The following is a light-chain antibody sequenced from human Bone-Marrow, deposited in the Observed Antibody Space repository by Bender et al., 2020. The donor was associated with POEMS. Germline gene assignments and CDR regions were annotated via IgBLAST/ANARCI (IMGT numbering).Light chain of an antibody. V-gene: IGLV3-25*03. J-gene: IGLJ1*01. CDR1: ALPKKY. CDR2: KDN. Sequence: SYELTQPPSVSVSPGQTARITCSGDALPKKYAYWYQQKSGQAPVLVMSKDNVRPAGIPERFTGSSSGTTLTLTITGVQAEDEADYYCQSSDNTPTYVFGTGTKVTVL. CDR3: QSSDNTPTYV.